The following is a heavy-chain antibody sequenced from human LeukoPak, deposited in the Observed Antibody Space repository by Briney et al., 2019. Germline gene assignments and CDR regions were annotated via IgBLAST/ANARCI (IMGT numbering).Heavy chain of an antibody. V-gene: IGHV3-30*03. D-gene: IGHD5-18*01. CDR2: ISYDGSNK. J-gene: IGHJ4*02. CDR3: ARGYSYGYDYYFDY. CDR1: GFTFSSYG. Sequence: GGSLRLSCAASGFTFSSYGMHWVRQAPGKGLEWVAVISYDGSNKYYADSVKGRFTISRDNSKNTLYLQMNSLRAEDTAVYYCARGYSYGYDYYFDYWGQGTLVTVSS.